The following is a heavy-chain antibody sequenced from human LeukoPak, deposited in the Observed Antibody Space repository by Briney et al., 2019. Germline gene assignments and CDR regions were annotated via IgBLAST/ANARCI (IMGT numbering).Heavy chain of an antibody. J-gene: IGHJ4*02. CDR2: IWYDGSNK. Sequence: GGSLRLSCAASGFTFSSYGMHWVRQAPGKGLEWVAVIWYDGSNKYYADSVKGRFTISRDNSKNTLYLQMNSLRADDTAVYYCARVKFDFWTGIRYYFGLWGQGTLVTVSS. CDR1: GFTFSSYG. CDR3: ARVKFDFWTGIRYYFGL. D-gene: IGHD3/OR15-3a*01. V-gene: IGHV3-33*01.